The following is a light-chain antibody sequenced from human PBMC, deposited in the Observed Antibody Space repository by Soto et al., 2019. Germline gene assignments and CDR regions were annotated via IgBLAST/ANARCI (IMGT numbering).Light chain of an antibody. CDR3: CSYAGGNTYV. V-gene: IGLV2-23*01. J-gene: IGLJ1*01. Sequence: QSALTQPASVSGSPGQSITIFCTGTSSDVGNYNLVSWYQHHPGEAPQLIVFEDNKRPSGVSNRFSGSKSGNTASLTISGLQAEDEADYYCCSYAGGNTYVFGTGTKLIVL. CDR2: EDN. CDR1: SSDVGNYNL.